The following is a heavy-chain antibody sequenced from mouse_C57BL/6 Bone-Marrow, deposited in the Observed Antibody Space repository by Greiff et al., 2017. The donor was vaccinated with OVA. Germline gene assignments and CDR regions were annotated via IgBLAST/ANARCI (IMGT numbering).Heavy chain of an antibody. CDR2: IDPSDSYT. D-gene: IGHD2-5*01. CDR1: GYTFTSYW. V-gene: IGHV1-59*01. CDR3: ARSNGYAMDY. J-gene: IGHJ4*01. Sequence: QVQLKQPGAELVRPGTSVKLSCKASGYTFTSYWMHWVKQRPGQGLEWIGVIDPSDSYTNYNQKFKGKATLTVDTSSSTAYMQLSSLTSEDSAVYYCARSNGYAMDYWGQGTSVTVSS.